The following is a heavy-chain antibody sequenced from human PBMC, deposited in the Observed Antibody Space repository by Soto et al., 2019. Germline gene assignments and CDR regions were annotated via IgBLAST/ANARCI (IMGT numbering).Heavy chain of an antibody. Sequence: PGGSLRLSCSASGFTFSSYAMHWVRQAPGKGLEYVSAISSNGGSTYYADSVKGRFTISRDNSKNTLYLQMSSLRAEDTAVYYCVKDPRRYCSSTSCYHHSFADYWGQGTLVTVSS. CDR3: VKDPRRYCSSTSCYHHSFADY. D-gene: IGHD2-2*01. V-gene: IGHV3-64D*08. J-gene: IGHJ4*02. CDR2: ISSNGGST. CDR1: GFTFSSYA.